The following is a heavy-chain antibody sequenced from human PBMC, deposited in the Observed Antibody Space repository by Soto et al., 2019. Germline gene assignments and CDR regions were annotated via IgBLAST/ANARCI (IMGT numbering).Heavy chain of an antibody. CDR2: ISGSGGST. CDR3: AKDQSSLGYFDY. J-gene: IGHJ4*02. CDR1: GFTFSSYA. V-gene: IGHV3-23*01. Sequence: GSLRLSCAASGFTFSSYAMSWVRQAPGKGLEWVSAISGSGGSTYYADSVKGRFTISRDNSKNTLYLQMNSLRAEDTAVYYCAKDQSSLGYFDYWGQGTLVTVSS. D-gene: IGHD3-16*01.